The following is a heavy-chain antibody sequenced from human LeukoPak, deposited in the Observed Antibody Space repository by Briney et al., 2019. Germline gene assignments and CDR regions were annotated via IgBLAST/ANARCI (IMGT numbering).Heavy chain of an antibody. CDR3: AHSPSDAYTNGGRWYFDL. Sequence: SGATLVQPTRTLTLTCTFSGVSLRAGGEGVGWIRQPPGKALEWPSLISWDGDQRYTPSLKDRLTVTKDTSKNQLFLRMTNMDPVDTATYFCAHSPSDAYTNGGRWYFDLWGRGTLVTVSS. D-gene: IGHD2-8*01. V-gene: IGHV2-5*02. J-gene: IGHJ2*01. CDR1: GVSLRAGGEG. CDR2: ISWDGDQ.